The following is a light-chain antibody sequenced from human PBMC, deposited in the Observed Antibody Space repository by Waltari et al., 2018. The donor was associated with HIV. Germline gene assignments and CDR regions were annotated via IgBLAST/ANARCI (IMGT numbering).Light chain of an antibody. CDR3: QQYGSSPFT. Sequence: EIVLTQSPGTLSLSPGERATLSCRASQSGSSIYLAWYQQKPGQAPRLLIYGASSRATGIPDRFSGSGSGTDFTLTISRLEPDDFAVYYCQQYGSSPFTFGPGTKVDIK. J-gene: IGKJ3*01. CDR1: QSGSSIY. V-gene: IGKV3-20*01. CDR2: GAS.